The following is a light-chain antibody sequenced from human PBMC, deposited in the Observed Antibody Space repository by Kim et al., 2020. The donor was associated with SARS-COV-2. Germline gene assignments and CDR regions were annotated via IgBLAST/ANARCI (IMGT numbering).Light chain of an antibody. CDR1: QSISSY. CDR2: AAS. CDR3: QQSYSTLT. Sequence: SASVGDRVTITCRASQSISSYLNWYQQKPGKAPKLLIYAASSLQSGVPSRFSGSGSGTDFTLTISSLQPEDFATYYCQQSYSTLTFVGGTKVDIK. V-gene: IGKV1-39*01. J-gene: IGKJ4*01.